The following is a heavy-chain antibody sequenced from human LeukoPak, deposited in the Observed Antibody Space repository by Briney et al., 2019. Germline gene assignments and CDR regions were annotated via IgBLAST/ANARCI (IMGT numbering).Heavy chain of an antibody. Sequence: GGSLRLSCEASGFTFDSYSMSWVRQAPGKGLEWVANVHYDGSEKYYEDSVKGRFTISRDNPKNSLYLQMNSLRAEDTAVYYCARGDRNKVTYWGQGTLVTVSS. D-gene: IGHD2-21*02. CDR1: GFTFDSYS. CDR2: VHYDGSEK. V-gene: IGHV3-7*04. CDR3: ARGDRNKVTY. J-gene: IGHJ4*02.